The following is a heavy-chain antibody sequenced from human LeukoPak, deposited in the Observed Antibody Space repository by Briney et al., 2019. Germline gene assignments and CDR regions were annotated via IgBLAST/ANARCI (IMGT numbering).Heavy chain of an antibody. J-gene: IGHJ4*02. V-gene: IGHV1-2*02. CDR3: ARVSGTYSSRSFDY. CDR1: GYTFTGYY. D-gene: IGHD3-10*01. CDR2: INPNSGGT. Sequence: ASVKVSCKASGYTFTGYYMHWVRQAPGQGLEWMGWINPNSGGTNYAQKFQGRVTMTRDTSISTAYMELSRLRSDDTAVYYCARVSGTYSSRSFDYWGQGTLVTVSS.